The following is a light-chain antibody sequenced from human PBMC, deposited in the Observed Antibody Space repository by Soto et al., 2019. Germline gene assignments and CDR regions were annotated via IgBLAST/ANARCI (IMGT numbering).Light chain of an antibody. CDR2: GAS. Sequence: EIVMTQSPGTLSVSPGERATLSCRASQSVSSNLAWYQQKPGQAPRLLIYGASTRATGIPARFSGSGSGTEFTLTISILQSEDFAVYYCQQYNNWPFTFGPGTKVDIK. CDR1: QSVSSN. CDR3: QQYNNWPFT. J-gene: IGKJ3*01. V-gene: IGKV3-15*01.